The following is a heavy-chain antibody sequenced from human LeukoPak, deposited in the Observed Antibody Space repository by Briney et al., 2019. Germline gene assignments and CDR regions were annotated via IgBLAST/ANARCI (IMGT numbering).Heavy chain of an antibody. V-gene: IGHV3-7*01. Sequence: GGSLRLSCAASGFTFSSYWMTWVRQASGKGLEWVANIKQDGSEKYYVDSVKGRFTISRDNAKKSLYLQMNSLRADDTAVYYCAREMAIAAAGISWFAPWGQGTLVTVSS. D-gene: IGHD6-25*01. CDR1: GFTFSSYW. J-gene: IGHJ5*02. CDR3: AREMAIAAAGISWFAP. CDR2: IKQDGSEK.